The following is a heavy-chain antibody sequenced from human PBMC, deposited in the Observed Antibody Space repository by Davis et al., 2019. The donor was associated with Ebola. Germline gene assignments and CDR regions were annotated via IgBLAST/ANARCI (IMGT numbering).Heavy chain of an antibody. V-gene: IGHV3-66*01. Sequence: GGSLRLSCAASGFTVSSNYMSWVRQAPGKGLEWVSVFYIGGSTYYADSVRDRFTNSGDTCKNTVYLQMNGLRAEDTAVYYCARASIAVAGGPDPWGQGTLVTVSS. CDR1: GFTVSSNY. CDR3: ARASIAVAGGPDP. J-gene: IGHJ5*02. CDR2: FYIGGST. D-gene: IGHD6-19*01.